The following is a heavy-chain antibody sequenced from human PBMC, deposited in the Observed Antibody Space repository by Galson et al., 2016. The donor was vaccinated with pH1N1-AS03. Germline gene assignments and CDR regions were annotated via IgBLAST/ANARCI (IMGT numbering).Heavy chain of an antibody. J-gene: IGHJ4*02. CDR1: GFSLSTSEVG. D-gene: IGHD2-21*02. V-gene: IGHV2-5*01. CDR2: ISWNDNK. Sequence: PALVKPTQTLTLTCTFSGFSLSTSEVGVGWIRQPPGKALEWLALISWNDNKLYRPSLKSRLTITKDTSKNQVVLTMTNMDPEVTATYYCGHSTAGYWGQGILVTVSS. CDR3: GHSTAGY.